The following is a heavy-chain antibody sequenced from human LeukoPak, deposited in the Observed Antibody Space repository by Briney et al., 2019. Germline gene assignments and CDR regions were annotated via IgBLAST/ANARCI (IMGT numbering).Heavy chain of an antibody. CDR2: ISSSGTYI. V-gene: IGHV3-21*01. CDR3: ANSLISSSQVDY. J-gene: IGHJ4*02. Sequence: GGSLRLSCAASGFTFSNYNMFWARQAPGKGLEWVSSISSSGTYIQYADSVKGRFTISRDNAKNSLYLQMNSLRAEDTAVYYCANSLISSSQVDYWGQGTLVTVSS. D-gene: IGHD6-6*01. CDR1: GFTFSNYN.